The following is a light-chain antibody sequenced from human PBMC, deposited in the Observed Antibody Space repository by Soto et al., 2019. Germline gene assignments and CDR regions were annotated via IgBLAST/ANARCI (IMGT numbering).Light chain of an antibody. CDR3: CSYAGSSTFVV. CDR1: SXDVGSYNL. J-gene: IGLJ2*01. CDR2: EGS. V-gene: IGLV2-23*03. Sequence: QSALTQPASVSGSPGQSITISCXXXSXDVGSYNLVSWYQQHPGKAPKLMIYEGSKRPSGVSNRFSGSKSGNTASLTISGLQAEDEADYYCCSYAGSSTFVVFGGGTKVTVL.